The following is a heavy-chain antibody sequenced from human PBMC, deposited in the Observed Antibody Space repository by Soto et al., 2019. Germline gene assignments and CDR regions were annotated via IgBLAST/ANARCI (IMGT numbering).Heavy chain of an antibody. V-gene: IGHV3-30*09. Sequence: GGSLRLSCAASGFIFSDYAMHWVRQAPGKGLEWVAVISYGGDNKYYADSVRGRFAISRDNLKNTLDLQMNSLNPEDTAVYHCAKARHSTSWYGLEADFWGQGTLGTVSS. J-gene: IGHJ4*02. CDR1: GFIFSDYA. D-gene: IGHD6-13*01. CDR2: ISYGGDNK. CDR3: AKARHSTSWYGLEADF.